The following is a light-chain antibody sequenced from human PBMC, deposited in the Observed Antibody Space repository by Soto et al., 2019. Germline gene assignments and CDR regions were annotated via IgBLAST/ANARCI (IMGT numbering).Light chain of an antibody. Sequence: DIVMTQSSLSLPVTPGEPASISCRSSQSLLHRNGYNYVDWYLQKPGQSPQLLIYLGSNRASGVPDRFSGSGSGTDFTLKISRVEAEDVGVYYCMQSLQTHTFGQGTKLEIK. CDR3: MQSLQTHT. CDR1: QSLLHRNGYNY. CDR2: LGS. V-gene: IGKV2-28*01. J-gene: IGKJ2*01.